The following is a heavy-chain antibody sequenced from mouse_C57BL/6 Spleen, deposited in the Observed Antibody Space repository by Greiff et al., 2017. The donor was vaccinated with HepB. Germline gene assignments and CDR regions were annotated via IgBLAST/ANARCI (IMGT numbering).Heavy chain of an antibody. Sequence: VQLVESGPELVKPGASVKISCKASGYAFSSSWMNWVKQRPGKGLEWIGRIYPGDGDTNYNGKFKGKATLTADKSSSTAYMQLSSLTSEDSAVYFCARGVTTPHYYAMDYWGQGTSVTVSS. V-gene: IGHV1-82*01. CDR1: GYAFSSSW. CDR2: IYPGDGDT. CDR3: ARGVTTPHYYAMDY. J-gene: IGHJ4*01. D-gene: IGHD2-2*01.